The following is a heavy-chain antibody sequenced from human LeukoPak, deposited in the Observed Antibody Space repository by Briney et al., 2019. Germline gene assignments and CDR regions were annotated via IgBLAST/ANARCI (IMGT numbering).Heavy chain of an antibody. CDR2: IWFDGSKK. V-gene: IGHV3-33*06. CDR3: AKDHSSGPSDY. D-gene: IGHD3-22*01. Sequence: GGSLRLSCVTSGFAFGIHGMHWVPQAPGKGLEWVAVIWFDGSKKDYADSVRGRFTISRDNSKNTIYLQMNSPRVEDTALYYCAKDHSSGPSDYWGQGSLVTVSS. J-gene: IGHJ4*02. CDR1: GFAFGIHG.